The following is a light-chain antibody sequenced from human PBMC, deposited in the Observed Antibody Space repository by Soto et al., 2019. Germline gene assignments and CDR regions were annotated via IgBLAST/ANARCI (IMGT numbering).Light chain of an antibody. CDR2: GAS. J-gene: IGKJ1*01. Sequence: EIVLTQSPGTLSLSPGERATLSCRAGQSVSSSYLAWYQQKPGQAPRLLIYGASSRATGIPDRFSGSGSGTDFTLTISRLEPEDFAVYYCQQYGSSPRTFGQGTKVDMK. V-gene: IGKV3-20*01. CDR3: QQYGSSPRT. CDR1: QSVSSSY.